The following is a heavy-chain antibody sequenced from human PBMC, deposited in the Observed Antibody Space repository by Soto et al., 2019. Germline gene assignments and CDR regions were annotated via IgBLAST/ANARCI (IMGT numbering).Heavy chain of an antibody. V-gene: IGHV1-69*13. D-gene: IGHD2-2*02. J-gene: IGHJ5*02. CDR3: ARWAGYCSSTSCYSRDWFDP. Sequence: GGSVKGFFQASGGTFSSYAISWVRQAPGQGLEWMGGIIPIFGTANYAQKFQGRVTITADESTSTAYMELSSLRSEDTAVYYCARWAGYCSSTSCYSRDWFDPWGQGTMVTVSS. CDR2: IIPIFGTA. CDR1: GGTFSSYA.